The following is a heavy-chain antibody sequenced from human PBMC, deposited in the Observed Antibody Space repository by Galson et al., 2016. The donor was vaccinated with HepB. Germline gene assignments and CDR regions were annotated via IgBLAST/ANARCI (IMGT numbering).Heavy chain of an antibody. CDR1: GGSISSYF. Sequence: SETLSPTCNVSGGSISSYFWSWIRQPPGKGLEWIGYIYKTGNTNYSPSLKGRVTVSVDTSKNQFSLELRSMTAADTAIYYCARGVTGTPYFDFWGQGALVTVSS. CDR2: IYKTGNT. J-gene: IGHJ4*02. D-gene: IGHD2-21*02. V-gene: IGHV4-59*01. CDR3: ARGVTGTPYFDF.